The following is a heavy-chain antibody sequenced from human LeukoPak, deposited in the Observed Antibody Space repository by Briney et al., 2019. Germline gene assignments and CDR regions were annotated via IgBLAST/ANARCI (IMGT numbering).Heavy chain of an antibody. CDR2: IYYSGST. Sequence: SETLSLTCTVSGGSISSYYWSWIRQPPGKGLEWIGYIYYSGSTNYNPSLKSRVTISVDTSKNQFSLKLSSVTAADTAVYYCAREPVEQQLVGYPDYWGQGTLVTVSS. D-gene: IGHD6-13*01. J-gene: IGHJ4*02. CDR3: AREPVEQQLVGYPDY. CDR1: GGSISSYY. V-gene: IGHV4-59*12.